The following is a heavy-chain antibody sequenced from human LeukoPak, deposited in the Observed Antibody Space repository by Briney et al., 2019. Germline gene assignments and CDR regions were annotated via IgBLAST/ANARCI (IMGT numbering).Heavy chain of an antibody. CDR2: ISYDGSSK. CDR3: AKAPDSSGYYNYFDY. V-gene: IGHV3-30*18. Sequence: GGSLRLSCAASAFTFSSYGMHWVRQAPGKGLEWVAVISYDGSSKYYADSVKGRFTISRDNSKNTLYLQMNSLRAEDTAVYYCAKAPDSSGYYNYFDYWGQGTLVTVSS. J-gene: IGHJ4*02. D-gene: IGHD3-22*01. CDR1: AFTFSSYG.